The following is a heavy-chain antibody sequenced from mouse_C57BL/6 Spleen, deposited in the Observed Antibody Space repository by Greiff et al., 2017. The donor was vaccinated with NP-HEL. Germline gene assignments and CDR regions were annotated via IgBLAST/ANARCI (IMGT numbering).Heavy chain of an antibody. V-gene: IGHV5-6*02. D-gene: IGHD2-5*01. CDR1: GFTFSSYG. CDR3: ARRGSNYAWFAY. CDR2: ISSGGSYT. J-gene: IGHJ3*01. Sequence: EVKLVESGGDLVKPGGSLKLSCAASGFTFSSYGMSWVRQTPDKRLEWVATISSGGSYTYYPDSVKGRFTSSRDNAKNTLYLQMSSLKSEDTAMYYCARRGSNYAWFAYWGQGTLVTVSA.